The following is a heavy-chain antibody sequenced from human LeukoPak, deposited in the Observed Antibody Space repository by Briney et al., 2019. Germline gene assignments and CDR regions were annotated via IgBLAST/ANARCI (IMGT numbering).Heavy chain of an antibody. J-gene: IGHJ4*02. CDR2: ISGGGIST. D-gene: IGHD3-22*01. CDR3: ATEGSIVVGDY. V-gene: IGHV3-23*01. Sequence: GGSLRLSCAASGFTFSSYGMSWVRQTPGKGLEWVSGISGGGISTLYADSVKGRFTISRDNSKNTLYLQMNSLRAEDTAVYYCATEGSIVVGDYWGQGTLVTVSS. CDR1: GFTFSSYG.